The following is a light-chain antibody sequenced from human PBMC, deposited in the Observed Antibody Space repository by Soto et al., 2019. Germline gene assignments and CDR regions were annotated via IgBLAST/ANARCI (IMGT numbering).Light chain of an antibody. CDR3: QQYNQWPQIT. V-gene: IGKV3-15*01. CDR2: GAS. CDR1: QSVSSK. J-gene: IGKJ5*01. Sequence: EIVMTQSPATLFVPPGERATLSCRASQSVSSKLAWYQQKPGQAPRLLIYGASTRATGIPDRFSGSGSGTEFSLTISSLQSEDFAVYYCQQYNQWPQITFGQGTRLEIK.